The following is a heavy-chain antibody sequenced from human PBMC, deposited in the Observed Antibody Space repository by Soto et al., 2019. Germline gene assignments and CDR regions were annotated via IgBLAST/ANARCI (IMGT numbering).Heavy chain of an antibody. Sequence: SGPTLVNPTQTLTLTCTVSGFSLNTNGVGVGWIRQPPGKALEWLAIVYWNDDKRYSPSLESRLTIAMDASRNQVVLTMTNMDPVYTSSYYCAHRHFNKVAYFDYWGQGTLVTVS. V-gene: IGHV2-5*01. CDR2: VYWNDDK. CDR1: GFSLNTNGVG. J-gene: IGHJ4*02. CDR3: AHRHFNKVAYFDY.